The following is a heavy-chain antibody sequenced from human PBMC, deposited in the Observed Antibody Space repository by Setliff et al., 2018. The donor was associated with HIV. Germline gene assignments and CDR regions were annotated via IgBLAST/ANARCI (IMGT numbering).Heavy chain of an antibody. J-gene: IGHJ5*02. D-gene: IGHD6-13*01. CDR3: ARATGAADL. CDR2: ITGDNDNT. CDR1: GYTFNNYA. V-gene: IGHV1-3*01. Sequence: ASVKVSCKASGYTFNNYAMHWVRQAPGQRLEWLGWITGDNDNTKYSEKFKGRVTITRDSSASTAYTELSSLTSDDPAVYYCARATGAADLWGQGTKVTVSS.